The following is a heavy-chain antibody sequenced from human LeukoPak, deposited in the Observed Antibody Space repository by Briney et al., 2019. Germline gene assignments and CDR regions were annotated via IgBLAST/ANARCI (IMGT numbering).Heavy chain of an antibody. CDR3: ARATNSGGNYYYYGMDV. CDR2: ISGSGGST. J-gene: IGHJ6*02. V-gene: IGHV3-23*01. D-gene: IGHD1-14*01. CDR1: GFTFSSYA. Sequence: GGSLRLSCAASGFTFSSYAMSWVRQAPGKGLEWVSAISGSGGSTYYADSVKGQFTISRDNSKNTLYLQMNSLRAEDTAVYYCARATNSGGNYYYYGMDVWGQGTTVTVSS.